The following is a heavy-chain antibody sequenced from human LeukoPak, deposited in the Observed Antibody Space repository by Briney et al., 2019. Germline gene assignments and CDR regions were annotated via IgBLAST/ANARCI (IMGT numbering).Heavy chain of an antibody. Sequence: ASVRVSCKASGYTFIGFYIHWVRQAPGQGLEWMGWINSNSGVPNYAQKFQGRVTMTRDTSISTAYIQLSSLRSDDTAVYYCARDPHYSSGPISHDFWGQGTLVTVSS. J-gene: IGHJ4*02. CDR2: INSNSGVP. CDR3: ARDPHYSSGPISHDF. V-gene: IGHV1-2*02. CDR1: GYTFIGFY. D-gene: IGHD3-22*01.